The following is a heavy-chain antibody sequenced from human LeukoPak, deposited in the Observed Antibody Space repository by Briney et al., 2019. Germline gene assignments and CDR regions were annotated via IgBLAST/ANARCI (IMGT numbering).Heavy chain of an antibody. V-gene: IGHV3-23*01. CDR1: GILFSNTA. CDR2: ISGGGERA. CDR3: GKDGGQYSSGPEFDP. J-gene: IGHJ5*02. D-gene: IGHD6-19*01. Sequence: GGFLRLSYAASGILFSNTAMNWARQSPGRGLEWVSAISGGGERAFYADSVKGRFTISRDNSKNILYLQMNSLTADDTAIYYCGKDGGQYSSGPEFDPRGQGALVTVSS.